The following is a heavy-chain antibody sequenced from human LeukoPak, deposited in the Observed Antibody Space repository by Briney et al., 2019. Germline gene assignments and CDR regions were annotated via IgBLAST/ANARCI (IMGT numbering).Heavy chain of an antibody. CDR1: GGSISSGSYY. Sequence: SETLSLTCTVSGGSISSGSYYWSWIRQPAGKGLEWIGRIYTSGSTNYNPSLKSRVTISVDTSKNQFSLKPSSVTAADTAVYYCARETSQKGAHYMDVWGKGTTVTISS. D-gene: IGHD3-16*01. V-gene: IGHV4-61*02. CDR2: IYTSGST. CDR3: ARETSQKGAHYMDV. J-gene: IGHJ6*03.